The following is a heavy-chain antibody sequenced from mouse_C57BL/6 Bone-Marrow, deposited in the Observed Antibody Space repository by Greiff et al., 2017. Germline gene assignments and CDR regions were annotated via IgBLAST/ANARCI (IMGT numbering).Heavy chain of an antibody. V-gene: IGHV1-55*01. D-gene: IGHD2-4*01. CDR3: ASPLSTMMTTRGFAY. Sequence: VQLLQPGAELVKPGASVKMSCKASGYTFTSYWITWVQQRPGQGLEWIGDISPGSGSTNYNETFKSKATLTVDTSSSTAYMQLSSLTSEDSAVYYCASPLSTMMTTRGFAYWGQGTLVTVAA. J-gene: IGHJ3*01. CDR2: ISPGSGST. CDR1: GYTFTSYW.